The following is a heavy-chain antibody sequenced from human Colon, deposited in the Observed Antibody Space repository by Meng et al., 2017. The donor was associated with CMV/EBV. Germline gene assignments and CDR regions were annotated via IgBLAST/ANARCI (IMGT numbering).Heavy chain of an antibody. J-gene: IGHJ6*02. D-gene: IGHD1-7*01. CDR2: IYVNGGT. CDR1: SSC. CDR3: AREPQSVTGTPGFHYYTLDV. V-gene: IGHV4-39*07. Sequence: SSCWGWLRQSPGKGLEWIGSIYVNGGTSYAPSLESRVTISIDTSKNQFSLKLRSVTAADTAVYFCAREPQSVTGTPGFHYYTLDVWGPGTTVTVSS.